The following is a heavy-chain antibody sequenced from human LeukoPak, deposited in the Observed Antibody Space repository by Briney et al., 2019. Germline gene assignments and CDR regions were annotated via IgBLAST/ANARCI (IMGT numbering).Heavy chain of an antibody. CDR3: AKDLRGRQQLGLFYGMDV. D-gene: IGHD6-13*01. Sequence: GSLRLSCAASGFTFSSYSMNWVRQAPGKGLEWVSSISSSSSYIYYADSVKGRFTISRDNSKNTLYLQMNSLRAEDTAVYYCAKDLRGRQQLGLFYGMDVWGQGTTVTVSS. V-gene: IGHV3-21*04. CDR2: ISSSSSYI. J-gene: IGHJ6*02. CDR1: GFTFSSYS.